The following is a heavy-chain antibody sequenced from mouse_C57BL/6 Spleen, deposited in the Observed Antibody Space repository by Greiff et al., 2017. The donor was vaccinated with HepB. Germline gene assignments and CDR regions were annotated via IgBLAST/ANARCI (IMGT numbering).Heavy chain of an antibody. D-gene: IGHD1-3*01. CDR3: ARRRCSSSFDY. J-gene: IGHJ2*01. CDR2: IHPNSGST. V-gene: IGHV1-64*01. Sequence: QVQLQQPGAELVKPGASVKLSCKASGYTFTSYWMHWVKQRPGQGLEWIGMIHPNSGSTNYNEKFKSKATLTVDKSSSTAYMQLSSLTSEDSAVYYCARRRCSSSFDYWGQGTTLTVSS. CDR1: GYTFTSYW.